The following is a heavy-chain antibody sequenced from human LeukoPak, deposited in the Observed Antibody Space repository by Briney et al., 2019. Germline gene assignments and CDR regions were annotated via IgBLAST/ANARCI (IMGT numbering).Heavy chain of an antibody. J-gene: IGHJ4*02. D-gene: IGHD3-10*01. CDR2: ISGSGGST. CDR3: AKDGVVRGLGPYYFDS. Sequence: TGGSLRLSCAASGFTFSSYAMSWVRQAPGKGLEWVSAISGSGGSTYYADSVKGRFTISRDISKNTVYLQMNSLKAEDTAVYYCAKDGVVRGLGPYYFDSWGQGSLVTVSS. V-gene: IGHV3-23*01. CDR1: GFTFSSYA.